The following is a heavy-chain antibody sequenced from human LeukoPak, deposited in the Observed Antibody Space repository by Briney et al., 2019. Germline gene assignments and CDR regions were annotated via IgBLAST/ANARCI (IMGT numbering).Heavy chain of an antibody. CDR2: IYSRGST. Sequence: SETLSLTCIVSGGSISSSNYYWGWIRQSPGKGLEWIGSIYSRGSTYYNPSLKSRVIVSSDMSKNQFSLMLNSVTAADTAVYYCARRSGIAVAGAFDYWGQGTLVTVSS. D-gene: IGHD6-19*01. J-gene: IGHJ4*02. CDR1: GGSISSSNYY. V-gene: IGHV4-39*07. CDR3: ARRSGIAVAGAFDY.